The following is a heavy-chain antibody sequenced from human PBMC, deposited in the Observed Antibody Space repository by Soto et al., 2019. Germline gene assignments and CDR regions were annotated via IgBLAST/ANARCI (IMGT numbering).Heavy chain of an antibody. D-gene: IGHD3-9*01. V-gene: IGHV4-39*01. CDR1: GGSIISSSYY. Sequence: SETLSLTCTVSGGSIISSSYYWGWIRQPPGKGLEWIGSIYYSGSTYYNPSLKSRVTISVDTSKNQFSLKLSSVTAADTAVYYCARHTRFEYYFDYWGQGTLVTVSS. CDR3: ARHTRFEYYFDY. CDR2: IYYSGST. J-gene: IGHJ4*02.